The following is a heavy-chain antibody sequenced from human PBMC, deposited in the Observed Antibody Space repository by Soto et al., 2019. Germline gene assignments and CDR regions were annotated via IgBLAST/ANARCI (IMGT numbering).Heavy chain of an antibody. CDR1: GFTVSSNY. J-gene: IGHJ3*02. CDR3: ARTPRTLGIFDAFDI. D-gene: IGHD2-15*01. CDR2: IYSGGST. V-gene: IGHV3-66*01. Sequence: GGSLRLSCAASGFTVSSNYMSWVRQAPGKGLEWVSVIYSGGSTYYADSVKGRFTISRDNSKNTLYLQMNSLRAEDTAVYYCARTPRTLGIFDAFDIWGQGTMVTVSS.